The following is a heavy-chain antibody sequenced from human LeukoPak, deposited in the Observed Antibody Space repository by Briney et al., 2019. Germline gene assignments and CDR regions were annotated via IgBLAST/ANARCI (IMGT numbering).Heavy chain of an antibody. CDR3: AKDGRDGYPQPSHFDY. CDR1: GFTFSDYY. D-gene: IGHD5-24*01. CDR2: ISSSGSTI. V-gene: IGHV3-11*01. Sequence: GGSLRLSCAASGFTFSDYYMSWIRQAPGKGLEWVSYISSSGSTIYYADSVKGRFTISRDNAKNSLYLQMNSLRAEDTAVYYCAKDGRDGYPQPSHFDYWGQGTLVTVSS. J-gene: IGHJ4*02.